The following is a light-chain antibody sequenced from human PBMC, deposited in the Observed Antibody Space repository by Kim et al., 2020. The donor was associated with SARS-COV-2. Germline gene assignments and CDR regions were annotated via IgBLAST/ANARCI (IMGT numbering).Light chain of an antibody. J-gene: IGLJ2*01. CDR1: SSDVGGYNF. V-gene: IGLV2-14*03. CDR2: DVS. CDR3: SSYTSSSTRV. Sequence: QSVLTQPASVSVSPGQSITISCTGTSSDVGGYNFVCWYQQHPGKAPKLLIYDVSNRPSGVSNRCSGSKSGNTASLTISGLQAEDEADYYCSSYTSSSTRVFGGGTQLTVL.